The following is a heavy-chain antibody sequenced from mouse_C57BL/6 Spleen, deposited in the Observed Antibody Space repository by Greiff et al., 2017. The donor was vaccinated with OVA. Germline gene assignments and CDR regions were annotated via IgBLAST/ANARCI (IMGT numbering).Heavy chain of an antibody. CDR3: ARNYDYAWYFDV. J-gene: IGHJ1*03. V-gene: IGHV1-15*01. CDR2: IDPETGGT. D-gene: IGHD2-4*01. Sequence: QVQLQQSGAELVRPGASVTLSCKASGYTFTDYEMHWVKQTPVHGLEWIGAIDPETGGTAYNQKFKGKAILTADKSSSTAYMELRSLTSEDSAVYYCARNYDYAWYFDVWGTGTTVTVSS. CDR1: GYTFTDYE.